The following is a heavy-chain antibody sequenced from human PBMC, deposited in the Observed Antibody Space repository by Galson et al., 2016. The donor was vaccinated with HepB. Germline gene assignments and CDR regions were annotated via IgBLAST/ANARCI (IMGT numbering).Heavy chain of an antibody. CDR1: GDSVSNNNAG. J-gene: IGHJ4*02. CDR2: TFYRSNWQN. V-gene: IGHV6-1*01. Sequence: CAISGDSVSNNNAGWYWIRQSPSRGLECLGRTFYRSNWQNDYAESVKSRITINPDTSKNEFSLHLSSVTPEDTGVYYCARSHLLGCGFGWWGPGTPVTVSS. D-gene: IGHD7-27*01. CDR3: ARSHLLGCGFGW.